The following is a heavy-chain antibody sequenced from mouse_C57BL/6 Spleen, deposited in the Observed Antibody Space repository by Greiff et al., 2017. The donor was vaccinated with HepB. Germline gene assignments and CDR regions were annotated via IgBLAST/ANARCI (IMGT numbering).Heavy chain of an antibody. CDR1: GYTFTGYW. V-gene: IGHV1-9*01. Sequence: QVQLQQSGAELMKPGASVKLSCKATGYTFTGYWIEWVKQRPGHGLEWIGEILPGSGSTNYNVKFKGKATFTADTSSNTAYMQLSSLTTEDSAIYYCARSYYDYRFDYWGQGTTLTVSS. CDR2: ILPGSGST. J-gene: IGHJ2*01. CDR3: ARSYYDYRFDY. D-gene: IGHD2-4*01.